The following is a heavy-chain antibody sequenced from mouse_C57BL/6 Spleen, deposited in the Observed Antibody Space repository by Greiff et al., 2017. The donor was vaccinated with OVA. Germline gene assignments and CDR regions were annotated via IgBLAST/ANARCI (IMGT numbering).Heavy chain of an antibody. CDR1: GYTFTDYY. J-gene: IGHJ3*01. CDR2: INPNNGGT. V-gene: IGHV1-26*01. CDR3: ARSSDYDAGFAD. Sequence: VQLQQSGPELVKPGALVKISCKASGYTFTDYYMNWVKQSHGKSLEWIGDINPNNGGTSYNQKFKGKATLTVDKSSSTAYMELRSLTSEDSAVYYCARSSDYDAGFADWGQGTLVTVSA. D-gene: IGHD2-4*01.